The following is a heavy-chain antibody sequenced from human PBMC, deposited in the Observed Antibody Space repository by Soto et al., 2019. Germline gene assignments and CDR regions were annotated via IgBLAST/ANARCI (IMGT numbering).Heavy chain of an antibody. Sequence: GGSLRLSCAASGFPFSDYYMSWIRQAPGKGLEWVSYISSSGSTIYYADSVKGRFTISRDNAKNSLYLQMNSLRAEDTAVYYCARDQWGYCSGGSCYSGNAFDIWGQGTMVTVSS. CDR1: GFPFSDYY. CDR2: ISSSGSTI. J-gene: IGHJ3*02. CDR3: ARDQWGYCSGGSCYSGNAFDI. V-gene: IGHV3-11*01. D-gene: IGHD2-15*01.